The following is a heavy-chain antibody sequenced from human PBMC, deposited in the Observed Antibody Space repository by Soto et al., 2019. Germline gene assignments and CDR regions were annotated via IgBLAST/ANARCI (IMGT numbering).Heavy chain of an antibody. CDR2: IYYSGST. CDR1: DASISNGGYY. Sequence: QVRLEESGPGLVKPSQTLSLTCTVSDASISNGGYYWSWIRQLPGKGLEWIAYIYYSGSTYYNTSLQGRVTMSVDTSKNQFSLRLSSVTAADTAVYYCARVQRANNWFDPWGQGTLVTVSS. V-gene: IGHV4-31*03. CDR3: ARVQRANNWFDP. D-gene: IGHD6-25*01. J-gene: IGHJ5*02.